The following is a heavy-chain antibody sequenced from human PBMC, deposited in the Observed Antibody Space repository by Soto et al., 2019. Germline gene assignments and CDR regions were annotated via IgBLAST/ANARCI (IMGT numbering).Heavy chain of an antibody. D-gene: IGHD6-13*01. Sequence: GSLRRACSASGFTFRIFTRNWVRQAAGKGLEWVSTISSNSAYIYYTDALRGRFTISRDNAKNSLHLQMNSLRAEDTAVYYCTRDASRDSSARGWFDPWGPGTLVTVSS. CDR3: TRDASRDSSARGWFDP. V-gene: IGHV3-21*01. J-gene: IGHJ5*02. CDR2: ISSNSAYI. CDR1: GFTFRIFT.